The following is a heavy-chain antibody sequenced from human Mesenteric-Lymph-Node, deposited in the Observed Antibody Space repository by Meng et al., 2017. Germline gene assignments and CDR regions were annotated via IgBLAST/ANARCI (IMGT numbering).Heavy chain of an antibody. J-gene: IGHJ3*01. Sequence: GESLKISCAASGLAVSNSDLAWVRLAPGKGLNWVASIYIAGNTGYADSVRGRFTISRDNSQNTVYLQMNSLSAEDAAIYYCASFAWHVKGRALDVWGHGTKVTVSS. V-gene: IGHV3-53*01. D-gene: IGHD3-10*01. CDR3: ASFAWHVKGRALDV. CDR1: GLAVSNSD. CDR2: IYIAGNT.